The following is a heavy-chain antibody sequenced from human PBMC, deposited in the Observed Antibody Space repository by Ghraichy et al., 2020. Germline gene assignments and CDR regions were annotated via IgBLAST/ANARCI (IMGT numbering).Heavy chain of an antibody. D-gene: IGHD3-9*01. V-gene: IGHV1-8*03. CDR3: ARGVTISNWFDP. J-gene: IGHJ5*02. CDR2: MNPNSGNT. Sequence: ASVKVSCKASGYTFTSYDINWVRQATGQGLEWMGWMNPNSGNTGYAQKFQGRVTITRNTSISTAYMELSSPRSEDTAVYYCARGVTISNWFDPWGQGTLVTVSS. CDR1: GYTFTSYD.